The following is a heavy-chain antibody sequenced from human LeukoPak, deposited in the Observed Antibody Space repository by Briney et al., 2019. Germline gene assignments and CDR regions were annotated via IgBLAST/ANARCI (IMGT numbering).Heavy chain of an antibody. CDR1: GFPLGDYY. CDR3: AKVMGPVYDILTGYWNPIDY. D-gene: IGHD3-9*01. J-gene: IGHJ4*02. CDR2: ISGSGGST. V-gene: IGHV3-23*01. Sequence: GGSLSFSCAALGFPLGDYYLSWIGKVPGKGLEGVSAISGSGGSTYYADSVKGRFTISRDNSKNTLYLQMNSLRAEDTAVYYCAKVMGPVYDILTGYWNPIDYWGQGTLVTVSS.